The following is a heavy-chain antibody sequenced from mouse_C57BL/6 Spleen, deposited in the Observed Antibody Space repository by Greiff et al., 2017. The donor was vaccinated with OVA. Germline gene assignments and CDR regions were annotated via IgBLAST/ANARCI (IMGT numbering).Heavy chain of an antibody. D-gene: IGHD5-1*01. Sequence: EVMLVESGGGLVQPGGSLKLSCAASGFTFSDYYMYWVRQTPEKRLEWVAYISNGGGSTYYPDTVKGRFTFSRDNAKNTLYLQMSRLTSEDTAMYYCAGHEEYGGFAYWGQGTLVTVSA. CDR1: GFTFSDYY. J-gene: IGHJ3*01. V-gene: IGHV5-12*01. CDR2: ISNGGGST. CDR3: AGHEEYGGFAY.